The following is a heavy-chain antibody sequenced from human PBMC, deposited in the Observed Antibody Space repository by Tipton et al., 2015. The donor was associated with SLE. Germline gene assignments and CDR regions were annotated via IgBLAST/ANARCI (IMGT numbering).Heavy chain of an antibody. D-gene: IGHD4-17*01. CDR2: IYHSGST. J-gene: IGHJ5*02. V-gene: IGHV4-38-2*01. CDR1: GYSISSGYY. Sequence: TLSLTCAVSGYSISSGYYWGWIRQPPGKGLEWIGSIYHSGSTYYNPSLKSRVTISVDTSKNQFSLKLSSVTAADTAVYYCARAVAGYGDSGWFDPWGQGTLVTVSS. CDR3: ARAVAGYGDSGWFDP.